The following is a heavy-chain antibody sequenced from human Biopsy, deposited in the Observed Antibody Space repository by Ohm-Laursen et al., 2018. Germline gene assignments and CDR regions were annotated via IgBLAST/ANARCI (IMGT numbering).Heavy chain of an antibody. CDR3: ARGSNDFGGLYFPR. Sequence: SETLSLTCTVSGGSFTGHYWSWTRQPPGKGLEWIGHISYTGYTSYNASLKSRVTISVDTSRNHFSLRLSPLTAADTAVYYCARGSNDFGGLYFPRWGQGTLLTVSS. J-gene: IGHJ4*02. CDR2: ISYTGYT. V-gene: IGHV4-59*11. CDR1: GGSFTGHY. D-gene: IGHD4-23*01.